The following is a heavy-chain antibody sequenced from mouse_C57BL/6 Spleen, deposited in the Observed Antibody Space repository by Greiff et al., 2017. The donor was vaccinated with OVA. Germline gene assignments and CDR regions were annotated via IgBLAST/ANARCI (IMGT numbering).Heavy chain of an antibody. CDR3: TRVYDYDGGFYY. D-gene: IGHD2-4*01. CDR2: ISSGGDYI. CDR1: GFTFSSYA. V-gene: IGHV5-9-1*02. J-gene: IGHJ2*01. Sequence: EVHLVESGAGLVKPGGSLKLSCAASGFTFSSYAMSWVRQTPEKRLEWVAYISSGGDYIYYADTVKGRFTISRDNARNTLYLQMSSLKSEDTAMYYCTRVYDYDGGFYYWGQGTTLTVSS.